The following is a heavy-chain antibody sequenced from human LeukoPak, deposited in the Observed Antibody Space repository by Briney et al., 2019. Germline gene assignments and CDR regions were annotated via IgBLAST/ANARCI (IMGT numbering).Heavy chain of an antibody. J-gene: IGHJ4*02. D-gene: IGHD4-17*01. CDR3: ARERYGDYAYYFDY. CDR1: GFIFSSYW. V-gene: IGHV3-7*01. Sequence: SGGSLRLSCAASGFIFSSYWMSWVRQAPGKGLEWVANIKQGGSEKYYVDSVKGRFTISRDNAKNSLYLQTNSLRAEDTAVYYCARERYGDYAYYFDYWGQGTLVTVSS. CDR2: IKQGGSEK.